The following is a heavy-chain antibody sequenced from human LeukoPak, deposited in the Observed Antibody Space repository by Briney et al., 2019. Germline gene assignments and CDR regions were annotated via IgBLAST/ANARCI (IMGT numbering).Heavy chain of an antibody. Sequence: HPGGAPRISCAAPGFNFCSYWMNLAPPAPGKGLEWVASINHMNYYVDSVKGRFTISRDNAKNSLYLQMSNLRAEDTAVYFCARGGGLDVWGQGATVTVSS. CDR1: GFNFCSYW. CDR3: ARGGGLDV. CDR2: INHMN. V-gene: IGHV3-7*03. D-gene: IGHD3-16*01. J-gene: IGHJ6*02.